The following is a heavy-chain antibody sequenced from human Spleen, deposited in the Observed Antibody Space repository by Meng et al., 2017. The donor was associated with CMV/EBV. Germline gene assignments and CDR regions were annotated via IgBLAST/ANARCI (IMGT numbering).Heavy chain of an antibody. V-gene: IGHV4-38-2*02. CDR2: IYHSGST. Sequence: SETLSLTCTVSGYSISSGYYWGWIRQPPGKGLEWIGSIYHSGSTYYNPSLKSRVTISVDTSKNQFSLKLSSVTAADTAVYYCARVGGYCSSTSCYAWFDPWGQGTLVTVSS. CDR1: GYSISSGYY. CDR3: ARVGGYCSSTSCYAWFDP. J-gene: IGHJ5*02. D-gene: IGHD2-2*01.